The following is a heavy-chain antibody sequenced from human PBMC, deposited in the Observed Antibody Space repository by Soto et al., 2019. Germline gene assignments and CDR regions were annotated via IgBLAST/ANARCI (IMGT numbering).Heavy chain of an antibody. V-gene: IGHV1-8*01. Sequence: QVQLVQSGAEVKKPGASVKVSCKASGYTFTSYDINWVRQATGQGLEWMGWMNPNSGNTGYAQKFQGRVTMTRNTSISTAYMELSSLRSEDTAVYYCARGGRRDMIVVARGAFDIWGQGTTVTVSS. CDR1: GYTFTSYD. CDR2: MNPNSGNT. D-gene: IGHD3-22*01. CDR3: ARGGRRDMIVVARGAFDI. J-gene: IGHJ3*02.